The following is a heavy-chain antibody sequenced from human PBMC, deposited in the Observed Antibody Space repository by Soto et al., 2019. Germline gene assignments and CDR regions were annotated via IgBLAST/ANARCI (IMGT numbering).Heavy chain of an antibody. J-gene: IGHJ4*02. Sequence: QVQLVQSGAEVKKPGASVKVSCKASGYTFTGYYMHWVRQAPGQGLEWMGWINPNSGGTNYAQKFQGWVIMTRDTSIRTAYMELSRLSSDDTAVYYCARGPYSSSSFVDYWGQGTLVTVSS. V-gene: IGHV1-2*04. CDR2: INPNSGGT. CDR3: ARGPYSSSSFVDY. D-gene: IGHD6-6*01. CDR1: GYTFTGYY.